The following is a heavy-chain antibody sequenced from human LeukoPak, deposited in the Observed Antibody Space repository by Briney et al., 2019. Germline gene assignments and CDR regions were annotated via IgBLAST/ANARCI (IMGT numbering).Heavy chain of an antibody. CDR2: ISSNGGST. CDR1: GFTFSSYA. J-gene: IGHJ3*02. Sequence: GGSLRLSCAASGFTFSSYAMHWVRQAPGKGLEYVSAISSNGGSTYYAHTVKGRFTISRDNSKNTLYLQMGSLRAEDMAVYYSARVRVADALAPGAFDIWGQGTMVTVSS. D-gene: IGHD6-19*01. V-gene: IGHV3-64*01. CDR3: ARVRVADALAPGAFDI.